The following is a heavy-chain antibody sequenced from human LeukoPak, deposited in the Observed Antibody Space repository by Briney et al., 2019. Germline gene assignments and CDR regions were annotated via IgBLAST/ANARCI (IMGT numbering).Heavy chain of an antibody. CDR1: GFTFSSYA. J-gene: IGHJ4*02. CDR2: ISYGGSNK. D-gene: IGHD2-15*01. CDR3: AKDPGYCSGGSCYYFDY. Sequence: PGGSLRLSCAASGFTFSSYAMHWVRQAPAKGLEWVAVISYGGSNKYYTDSVKGRFSISRDNSKNTLYLQMNSLRAEDTAVYYCAKDPGYCSGGSCYYFDYWGQGTLVTVSS. V-gene: IGHV3-30*18.